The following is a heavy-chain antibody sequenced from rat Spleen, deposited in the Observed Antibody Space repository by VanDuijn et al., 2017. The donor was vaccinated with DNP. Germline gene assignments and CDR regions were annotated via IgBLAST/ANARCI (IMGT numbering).Heavy chain of an antibody. CDR2: INTGSGGT. D-gene: IGHD1-6*01. CDR1: GNAFITNY. Sequence: QVQLQQSGAELAKPGSSVKISCKASGNAFITNYFGWIKQTTGQGLEYVGSINTGSGGTKYNAKFKGKATLTVDKSSSTAFMQLSSLTPDDSAVYYCAREETYFGYDYFDYWGQGAMVTVSS. CDR3: AREETYFGYDYFDY. V-gene: IGHV1-43*01. J-gene: IGHJ2*01.